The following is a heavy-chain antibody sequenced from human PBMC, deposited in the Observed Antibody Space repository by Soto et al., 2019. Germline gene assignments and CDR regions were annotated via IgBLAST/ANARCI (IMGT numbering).Heavy chain of an antibody. D-gene: IGHD3-3*01. Sequence: QLQLQESGSGLVKPSQTLSLTCAVSGGSISSGGYSWSWIRQPPGKGLEWIGYIYHSGSTYYNPSLKSRVTISVDRSKNLSSLKLSSVTAADTAVYYCARFPGDFWSGYYSWFDPWGQGTLVTVSS. CDR2: IYHSGST. CDR3: ARFPGDFWSGYYSWFDP. CDR1: GGSISSGGYS. J-gene: IGHJ5*02. V-gene: IGHV4-30-2*01.